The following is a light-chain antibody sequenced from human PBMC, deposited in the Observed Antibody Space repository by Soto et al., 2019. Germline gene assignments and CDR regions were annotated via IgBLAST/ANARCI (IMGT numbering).Light chain of an antibody. V-gene: IGKV1-5*01. J-gene: IGKJ1*01. CDR2: DAS. CDR1: QTISSW. CDR3: QQYNSYWT. Sequence: DIQMTQSPSTLSPSVGDSVTIXXRASQTISSWLAWYQQKPGKAPELLIYDASSLESGVPSRFSGSGSGTEFTLTISSLQPDDFATYYCQQYNSYWTFGQGTKVDIK.